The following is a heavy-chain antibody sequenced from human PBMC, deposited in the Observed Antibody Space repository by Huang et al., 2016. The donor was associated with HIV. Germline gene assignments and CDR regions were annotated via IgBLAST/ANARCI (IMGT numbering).Heavy chain of an antibody. Sequence: QVQLVQSGSELKKPGASVKVSCKASGYTFSNYAINWVRQAPGQGLEWMGGSDSNTGNPTYAQGFTGRFVFSLDTSVSTAYLQISSLKAEDTAVYYCARPHDYVWGSYRSAFDCWGQGTLVTVSS. V-gene: IGHV7-4-1*02. D-gene: IGHD3-16*02. CDR3: ARPHDYVWGSYRSAFDC. CDR1: GYTFSNYA. CDR2: SDSNTGNP. J-gene: IGHJ4*02.